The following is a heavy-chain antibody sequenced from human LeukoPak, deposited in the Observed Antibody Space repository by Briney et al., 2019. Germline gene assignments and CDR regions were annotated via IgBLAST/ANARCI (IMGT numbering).Heavy chain of an antibody. J-gene: IGHJ4*02. D-gene: IGHD3-22*01. Sequence: SQTLSLTCTVSGGSISSGDYYWSWIRQPPGKGLEWIGYIYYGGSTYYNPSLKSRVTISVDTSKNQFSLKLSSVTVADTAVYYCARRAYYYDSSGYYYPVFDYWGQGTLVTVSS. V-gene: IGHV4-30-4*01. CDR1: GGSISSGDYY. CDR2: IYYGGST. CDR3: ARRAYYYDSSGYYYPVFDY.